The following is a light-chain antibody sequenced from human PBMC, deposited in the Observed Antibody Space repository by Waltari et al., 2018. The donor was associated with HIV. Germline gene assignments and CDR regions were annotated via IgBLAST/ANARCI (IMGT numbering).Light chain of an antibody. Sequence: QSALTQPASLSGSPGQSINISCFGTSADIGTFDYVSWYQQYPGKAPRLMIYDVSVRSSGVSNRFSGSKSGDTASLTISGLQTEDEADYYCCAYTFSNTPVFGGGTRLTVL. CDR1: SADIGTFDY. CDR2: DVS. V-gene: IGLV2-14*03. CDR3: CAYTFSNTPV. J-gene: IGLJ3*02.